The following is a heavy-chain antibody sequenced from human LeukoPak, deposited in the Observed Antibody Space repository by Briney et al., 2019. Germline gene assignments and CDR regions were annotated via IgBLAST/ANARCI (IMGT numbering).Heavy chain of an antibody. Sequence: PGGSLRLSCAASGFSFRSHGMNWVRQAPGKGLEWVSGISPRGDITYYKDSVRGRFTISRDNAKNTLYLQMNSLRAVDTAVYYCARDPRLRGSGSYGDYWGRGTLVTVSS. CDR1: GFSFRSHG. CDR2: ISPRGDIT. CDR3: ARDPRLRGSGSYGDY. J-gene: IGHJ4*02. D-gene: IGHD3-10*01. V-gene: IGHV3-23*01.